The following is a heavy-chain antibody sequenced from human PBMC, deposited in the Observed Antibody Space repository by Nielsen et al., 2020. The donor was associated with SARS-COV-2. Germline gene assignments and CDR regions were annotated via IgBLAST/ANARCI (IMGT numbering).Heavy chain of an antibody. J-gene: IGHJ6*02. D-gene: IGHD5-18*01. Sequence: GGSLRLSCAASGFTFSGSAMHWVRQASGKGLEWVGRIRSKANSYATAYAASVKGRFTISRDDSKNTAYLQMNSLRAEDTALYYCANTADEGSGMDVWGQGTTVTVSS. V-gene: IGHV3-73*01. CDR3: ANTADEGSGMDV. CDR1: GFTFSGSA. CDR2: IRSKANSYAT.